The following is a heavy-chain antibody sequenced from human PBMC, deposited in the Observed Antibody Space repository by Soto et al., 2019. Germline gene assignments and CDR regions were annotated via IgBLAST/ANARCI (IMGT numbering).Heavy chain of an antibody. CDR3: ATLASIAAAGPAPDY. V-gene: IGHV3-30-3*01. J-gene: IGHJ4*02. CDR1: GFTFSSYA. D-gene: IGHD6-13*01. Sequence: GGSLRLSCAASGFTFSSYAMHWVRQAPGKGLEWVAVISYDGSNKYYADSVKGRFTISRDNSKNTLYLQMNSLRAEDTAVYYCATLASIAAAGPAPDYWGQGTLVTVSS. CDR2: ISYDGSNK.